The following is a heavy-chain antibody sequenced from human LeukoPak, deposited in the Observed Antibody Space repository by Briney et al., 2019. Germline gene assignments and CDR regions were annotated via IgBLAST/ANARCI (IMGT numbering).Heavy chain of an antibody. J-gene: IGHJ4*02. Sequence: ASVKVSCKVSGYTLTELSMHWVRQAPGKGLEWMGGFDPEEGETIYAQKFQGRVTMTEDTSTDTAYMELSSLRSEDTAVYYCATVVGPVATTYNFDYWGQGTLVTVSS. CDR2: FDPEEGET. V-gene: IGHV1-24*01. CDR1: GYTLTELS. CDR3: ATVVGPVATTYNFDY. D-gene: IGHD5-12*01.